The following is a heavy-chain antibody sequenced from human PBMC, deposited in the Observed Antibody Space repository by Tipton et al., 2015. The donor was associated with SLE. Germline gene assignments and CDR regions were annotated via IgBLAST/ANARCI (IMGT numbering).Heavy chain of an antibody. CDR2: IYTSGST. D-gene: IGHD3-3*01. J-gene: IGHJ4*02. Sequence: LRLSCTVSGGSISSGSYYWSWIRQPAGKGLEWIGRIYTSGSTNYNPSLKSRVTISVDTSKNQFSLKLSSVTAADTVVYYCARDTVFGVVNYWGQGTLVTVSS. CDR1: GGSISSGSYY. CDR3: ARDTVFGVVNY. V-gene: IGHV4-61*02.